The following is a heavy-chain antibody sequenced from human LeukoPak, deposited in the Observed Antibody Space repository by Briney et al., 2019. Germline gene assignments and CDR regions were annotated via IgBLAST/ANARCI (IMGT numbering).Heavy chain of an antibody. CDR3: TRGGGYYSSTSCYTDPDY. J-gene: IGHJ4*02. V-gene: IGHV3-49*04. CDR1: GFTFGDYA. D-gene: IGHD2-2*02. Sequence: GGSLRLSCTASGFTFGDYAMSWVRQAPGKGLEWVGFIRSKAYGGTTEYAASVKGRFTISRDDSKSIAYLQMNSLKTEDTAVYYCTRGGGYYSSTSCYTDPDYWGQGTLVTVSS. CDR2: IRSKAYGGTT.